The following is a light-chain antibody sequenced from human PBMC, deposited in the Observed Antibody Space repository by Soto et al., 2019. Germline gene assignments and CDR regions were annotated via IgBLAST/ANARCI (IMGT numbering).Light chain of an antibody. J-gene: IGKJ4*01. CDR1: QGLNSY. CDR2: ATS. V-gene: IGKV1-9*01. Sequence: DIQLTQSPSFLSASVGDRVTITCRASQGLNSYFAWYQQKPGTAPKLLLYATSTLQSVFPSRFSGSGSGAEFTLTITSLQPEDIATYYCQQLNIYPVTFGGGTKVEIK. CDR3: QQLNIYPVT.